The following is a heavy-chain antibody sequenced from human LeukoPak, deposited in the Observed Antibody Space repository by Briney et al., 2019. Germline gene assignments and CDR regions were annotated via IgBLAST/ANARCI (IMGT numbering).Heavy chain of an antibody. CDR3: ARTVAGTDYYFDY. Sequence: PSETLSLTSTVSRGSISSYYWSWIRQPPGKGLEWIGYIYYSGSTDYNPSLKSRVTISVDTSKNQFSLKLSSVTAADTAVYYCARTVAGTDYYFDYWGQGTLVTVSS. CDR2: IYYSGST. D-gene: IGHD6-19*01. V-gene: IGHV4-59*08. CDR1: RGSISSYY. J-gene: IGHJ4*02.